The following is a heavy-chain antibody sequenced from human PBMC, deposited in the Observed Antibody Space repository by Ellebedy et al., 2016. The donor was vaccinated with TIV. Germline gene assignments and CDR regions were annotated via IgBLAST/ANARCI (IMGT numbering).Heavy chain of an antibody. V-gene: IGHV3-21*04. CDR3: ARGAFSHPPQSDY. CDR2: ISSSSSYI. Sequence: GGSLRLXXAASGFTFSSYSMNWVRQAPGKGLEWVSSISSSSSYIYYADSVKGRFTISRDNAKNSLYLQMNSLKTEDTAVYYCARGAFSHPPQSDYWGQGTLVTVSS. D-gene: IGHD3-3*01. J-gene: IGHJ4*02. CDR1: GFTFSSYS.